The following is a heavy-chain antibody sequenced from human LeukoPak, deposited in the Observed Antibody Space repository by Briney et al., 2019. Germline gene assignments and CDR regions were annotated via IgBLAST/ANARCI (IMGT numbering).Heavy chain of an antibody. Sequence: PGRSLRLSCAASGFTFSSYAMHWVRQAPGKGLEWVAVISYDGSNKYYADSVKGRFTISRDNAKNSLYLQMNSLRAEDTALYYCARSGIAAAGAYYFDYWGQGTLVTVSS. V-gene: IGHV3-30-3*01. CDR3: ARSGIAAAGAYYFDY. J-gene: IGHJ4*02. CDR1: GFTFSSYA. D-gene: IGHD6-13*01. CDR2: ISYDGSNK.